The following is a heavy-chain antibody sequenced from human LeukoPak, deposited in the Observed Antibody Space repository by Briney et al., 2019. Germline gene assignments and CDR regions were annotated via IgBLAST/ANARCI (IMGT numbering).Heavy chain of an antibody. Sequence: GASVKVSCKASGYTSTFYYIHWVRQAPGQGLEWMGWINPNSGGTNYAQKFQGRVTMTRDTSITTAYMELSRLRSDDTAMYYCARTWGLASCAGDCLHDAFDIWGQGTMVTVSS. CDR2: INPNSGGT. D-gene: IGHD2-21*02. CDR1: GYTSTFYY. V-gene: IGHV1-2*02. J-gene: IGHJ3*02. CDR3: ARTWGLASCAGDCLHDAFDI.